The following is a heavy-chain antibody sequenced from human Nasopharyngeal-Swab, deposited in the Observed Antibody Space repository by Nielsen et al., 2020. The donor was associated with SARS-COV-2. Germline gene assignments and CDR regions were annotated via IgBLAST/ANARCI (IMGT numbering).Heavy chain of an antibody. CDR3: SRHYYYYMDI. CDR2: IIHSGGT. CDR1: GGSISSNTW. J-gene: IGHJ6*03. Sequence: SETLSLTCAVSGGSISSNTWWGWVRQTPGMGLEWIGEIIHSGGTNYNPALKSRVTISVDKSKNQLSLEVTSVTAADTAVYYCSRHYYYYMDIWGKGITVTVSS. V-gene: IGHV4-4*02.